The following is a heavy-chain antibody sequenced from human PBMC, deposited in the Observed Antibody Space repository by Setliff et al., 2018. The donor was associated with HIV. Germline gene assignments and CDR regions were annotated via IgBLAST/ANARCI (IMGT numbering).Heavy chain of an antibody. D-gene: IGHD4-17*01. Sequence: PGGSLRLSCAASGFTFSSYTMNWVRQAPGKGLEWVSSISSSSYYIYYADSVKGRFTISRDNAKNSLFLQMNSLRAEDTAVYYCARTVNDYGDYYFDYWGQGTLVTVSS. CDR2: ISSSSYYI. J-gene: IGHJ4*02. CDR1: GFTFSSYT. CDR3: ARTVNDYGDYYFDY. V-gene: IGHV3-21*01.